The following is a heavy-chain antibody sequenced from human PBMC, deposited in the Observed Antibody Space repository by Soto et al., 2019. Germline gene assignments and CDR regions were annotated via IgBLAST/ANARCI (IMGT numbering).Heavy chain of an antibody. Sequence: PSETLSLTCAVYGGSFSGYYWSWIRQPPGKGLEWIGEINHSGSTNYNPSLKSRVTISVDTSKKQFSLKLSSVTAADTAVYYCARGHGDNQSKRWNWFDPWGQGILVTVSS. J-gene: IGHJ5*02. CDR2: INHSGST. CDR3: ARGHGDNQSKRWNWFDP. CDR1: GGSFSGYY. D-gene: IGHD4-17*01. V-gene: IGHV4-34*01.